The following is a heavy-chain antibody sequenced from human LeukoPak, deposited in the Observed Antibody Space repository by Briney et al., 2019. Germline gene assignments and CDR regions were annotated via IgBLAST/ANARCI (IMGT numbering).Heavy chain of an antibody. CDR2: IYHSGST. J-gene: IGHJ6*03. CDR1: GYSISSGYY. D-gene: IGHD5-12*01. CDR3: ARSQQEYSGYDHYYMDV. V-gene: IGHV4-38-2*02. Sequence: SETLSLTCTVSGYSISSGYYWGWIRQPPGKGLEWIGSIYHSGSTYYNPSLKSRVTISVDTSKNQFSLKLSSVTAADTAVYYCARSQQEYSGYDHYYMDVWGKGTTVTVSS.